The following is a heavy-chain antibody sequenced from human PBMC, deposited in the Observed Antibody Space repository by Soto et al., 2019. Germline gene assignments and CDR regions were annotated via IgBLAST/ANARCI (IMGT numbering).Heavy chain of an antibody. CDR3: ARATSIAARYYYYYGMDV. V-gene: IGHV3-33*01. J-gene: IGHJ6*02. D-gene: IGHD6-6*01. CDR2: IWYDGSNK. CDR1: GFTFSSYG. Sequence: QVQLVESGGGVVQPGRSLRLSCAASGFTFSSYGMHWVRQAPGKGLEWVAVIWYDGSNKYYADSVKGRFTISRDNSKNTLYQQMNSLRAEDTAVYYCARATSIAARYYYYYGMDVWGQGTTVTVSS.